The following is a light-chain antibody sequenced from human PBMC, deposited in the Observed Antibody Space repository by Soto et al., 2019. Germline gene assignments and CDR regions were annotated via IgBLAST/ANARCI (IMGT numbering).Light chain of an antibody. Sequence: EIVMTQSPATLSVSPGGRATLSCRASQSISDTLAWYQQKPGQAPRLLIHGASTRATGFPARFSGSGSGTDFTLTIGSLQSEDFAVYYRQQYNNWPWTFGQGTKVDIK. CDR2: GAS. J-gene: IGKJ1*01. CDR1: QSISDT. CDR3: QQYNNWPWT. V-gene: IGKV3-15*01.